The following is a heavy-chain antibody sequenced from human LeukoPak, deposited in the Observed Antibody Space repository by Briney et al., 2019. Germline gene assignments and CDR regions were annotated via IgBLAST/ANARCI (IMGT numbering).Heavy chain of an antibody. CDR1: GFTFSSYA. V-gene: IGHV3-30-3*01. CDR2: ISYDGSNK. D-gene: IGHD3-3*01. CDR3: ARGPLLFGGGGYGMDV. J-gene: IGHJ6*02. Sequence: GGSLRLSCAASGFTFSSYAMHWVRQAPGKGLEWVAVISYDGSNKYYADSVKGRFTISRDNSKNTLYLQMNSLRAEDTAVYYCARGPLLFGGGGYGMDVWGQGTTVTVSS.